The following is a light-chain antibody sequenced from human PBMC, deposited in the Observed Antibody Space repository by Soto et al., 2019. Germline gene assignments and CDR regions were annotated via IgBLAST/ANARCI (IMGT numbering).Light chain of an antibody. CDR2: SVS. CDR1: QSVSNDY. Sequence: EMVLTQSPGTLSLSPGDRATLSCRASQSVSNDYVAWVQQKPGQTPRLLIYSVSSRATGIPSRFSGSGSGTDFTLTINSLQPEDFASYFCQHTFNSPPWTFGQGTKVDIK. V-gene: IGKV3-20*02. J-gene: IGKJ1*01. CDR3: QHTFNSPPWT.